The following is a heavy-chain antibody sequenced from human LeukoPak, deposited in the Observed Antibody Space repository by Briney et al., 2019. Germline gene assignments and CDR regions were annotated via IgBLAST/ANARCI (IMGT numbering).Heavy chain of an antibody. Sequence: GGSLRLSCAASGFTFSSYAMSWVRQAPGKGLEWVSAISGSGGSTYYADSAKGRFTISRDNSKNTLCLQMNSQRAEDTAVYYCAKDNIVVVPAAIPFDYWGQGTLVTVSS. J-gene: IGHJ4*02. D-gene: IGHD2-2*01. CDR3: AKDNIVVVPAAIPFDY. CDR1: GFTFSSYA. V-gene: IGHV3-23*01. CDR2: ISGSGGST.